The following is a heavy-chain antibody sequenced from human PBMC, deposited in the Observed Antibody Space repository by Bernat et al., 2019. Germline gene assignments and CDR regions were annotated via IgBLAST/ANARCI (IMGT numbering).Heavy chain of an antibody. J-gene: IGHJ6*02. CDR1: GCSRGTGGVG. V-gene: IGHV2-5*02. CDR2: IYWDDDK. D-gene: IGHD7-27*01. Sequence: TLTGGWGGCSRGTGGVGVGWVRQAAGKALEGRALIYWDDDKRYSPSLKSRLTITKDTSKNQVVLTMTHMDPVDTATYYCAHRRSGVMDVWGQGTTVTVSS. CDR3: AHRRSGVMDV.